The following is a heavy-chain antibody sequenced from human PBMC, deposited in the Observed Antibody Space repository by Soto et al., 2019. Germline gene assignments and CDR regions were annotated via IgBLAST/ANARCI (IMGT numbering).Heavy chain of an antibody. CDR3: ARAPIMVRGVIDWFDP. V-gene: IGHV4-30-4*01. CDR2: IYYSGST. J-gene: IGHJ5*02. CDR1: GGSISSGDYY. D-gene: IGHD3-10*01. Sequence: PSETLSLTCTVSGGSISSGDYYWSWIRQPPGKGLEWIGYIYYSGSTYYNPSLKSRVTISVDTSKNQFSLKLSSVTAADTAVYYXARAPIMVRGVIDWFDPWGQGTLVTVSS.